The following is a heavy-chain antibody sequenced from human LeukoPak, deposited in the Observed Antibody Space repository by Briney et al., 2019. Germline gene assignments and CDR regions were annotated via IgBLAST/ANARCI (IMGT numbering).Heavy chain of an antibody. CDR2: IYPGDSDI. D-gene: IGHD5-24*01. Sequence: GESLKISCKGSGYSFTRYWIGWVRQMPGKGLECVGIIYPGDSDIRYSPSFQGQVTISADKSISTAYLQWRSLRVSDSAIYYCARLDRDGYNLIDYWGQGTLVTVSS. CDR1: GYSFTRYW. V-gene: IGHV5-51*01. CDR3: ARLDRDGYNLIDY. J-gene: IGHJ4*02.